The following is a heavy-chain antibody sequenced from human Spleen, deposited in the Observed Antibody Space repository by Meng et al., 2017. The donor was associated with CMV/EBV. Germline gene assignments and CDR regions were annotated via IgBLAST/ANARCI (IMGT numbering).Heavy chain of an antibody. D-gene: IGHD6-13*01. CDR1: GYTFTSYD. CDR2: MNPNSGNT. V-gene: IGHV1-8*01. J-gene: IGHJ4*02. CDR3: ARGQYSSSWYDFDY. Sequence: ASGYTFTSYDINWVRQATGQGLEWMGWMNPNSGNTGYAQKFQGRVTMTRNTSISTAYTELSSLRSEDTAVYYCARGQYSSSWYDFDYWGQGTLVTVSS.